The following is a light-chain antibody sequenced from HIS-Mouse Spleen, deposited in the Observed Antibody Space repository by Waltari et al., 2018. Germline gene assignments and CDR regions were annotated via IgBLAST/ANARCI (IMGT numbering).Light chain of an antibody. CDR1: QSVSSY. CDR2: DAS. V-gene: IGKV3-11*01. Sequence: EIVLTQSRATLSLSPGERATLSCRASQSVSSYLAWYQQKPGQAPRLLIYDASNRATGIPARFSGSGSGTDFTLTISSLEPEDFAVYYCQQRSNWPITFGQGTRLEIK. J-gene: IGKJ5*01. CDR3: QQRSNWPIT.